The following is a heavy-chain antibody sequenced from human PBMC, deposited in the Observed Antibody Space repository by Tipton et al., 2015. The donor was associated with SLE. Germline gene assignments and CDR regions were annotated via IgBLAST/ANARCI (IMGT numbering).Heavy chain of an antibody. J-gene: IGHJ2*01. CDR3: ARDVGLIGSGHGYFDL. D-gene: IGHD2-15*01. CDR2: ISYDGSNK. Sequence: SLRLSCAASGFTFSSYGMHWVRQAPGKGLEWVAVISYDGSNKYYADSVKGRFTISRDNSKNTLYLQMNSLRAEDTAVYYCARDVGLIGSGHGYFDLWGRGTLVTVSS. V-gene: IGHV3-30*03. CDR1: GFTFSSYG.